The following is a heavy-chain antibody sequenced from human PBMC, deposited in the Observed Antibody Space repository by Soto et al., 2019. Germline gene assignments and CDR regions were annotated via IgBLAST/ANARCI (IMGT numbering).Heavy chain of an antibody. CDR2: ISGPSIYI. D-gene: IGHD1-1*01. V-gene: IGHV3-21*01. CDR3: ATGFRTGFNV. J-gene: IGHJ6*02. CDR1: GFTFSGYS. Sequence: EVQLVESGGGLVKPGGSLRLSCVASGFTFSGYSINWVRQAPGKGLEWVSYISGPSIYIYYADSVKGRFTISRDNAKSAVFLHINKLRAEDTVVYYLATGFRTGFNVWGQGATVSVS.